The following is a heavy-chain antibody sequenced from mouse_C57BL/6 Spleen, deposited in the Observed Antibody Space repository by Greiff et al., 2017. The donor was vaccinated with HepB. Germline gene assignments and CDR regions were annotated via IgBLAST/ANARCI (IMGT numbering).Heavy chain of an antibody. J-gene: IGHJ2*01. V-gene: IGHV1-55*01. Sequence: QVQLKQPGAELVKPGASVKLSCKASGYTFTSYWITWVKQRPGHGLEWIGDIYPGSGSTNYNEKFKSKATLTVDTSSSTAYMQLSSLTSEDSAVYYCARDGYGSSYGDWGKGTTLTVSS. CDR1: GYTFTSYW. CDR3: ARDGYGSSYGD. CDR2: IYPGSGST. D-gene: IGHD1-1*01.